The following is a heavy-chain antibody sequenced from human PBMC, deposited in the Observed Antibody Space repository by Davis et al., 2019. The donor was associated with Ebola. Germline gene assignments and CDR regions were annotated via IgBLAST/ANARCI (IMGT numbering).Heavy chain of an antibody. CDR2: ISYDGSNQ. D-gene: IGHD6-13*01. CDR3: AKDRGFLAAAGSDY. Sequence: GESLKISCAASGFSFSSYGMHWVRQAPGEGPEWLAVISYDGSNQHYADSVKGRFTISRDNSKNTLYLQMNSLRAEDTAVYNCAKDRGFLAAAGSDYWGQGTLVTVSS. CDR1: GFSFSSYG. V-gene: IGHV3-30*18. J-gene: IGHJ4*02.